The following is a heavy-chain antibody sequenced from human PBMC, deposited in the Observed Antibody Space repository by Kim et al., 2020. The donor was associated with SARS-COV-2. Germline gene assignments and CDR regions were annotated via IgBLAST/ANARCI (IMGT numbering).Heavy chain of an antibody. CDR3: VMTAADY. Sequence: GGSLRLSCAASGFTFSNSWMSWVRHAPGKGLEWVANIKQDGSEKYYVDSVRGRLTVSSDKAKNSLYLQMTSLRAEDTAMYYCVMTAADYWGQGTVVIVSS. CDR2: IKQDGSEK. D-gene: IGHD6-25*01. CDR1: GFTFSNSW. V-gene: IGHV3-7*01. J-gene: IGHJ4*02.